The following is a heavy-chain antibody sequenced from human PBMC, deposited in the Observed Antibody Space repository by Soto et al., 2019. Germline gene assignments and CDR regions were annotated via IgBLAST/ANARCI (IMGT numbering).Heavy chain of an antibody. CDR3: ARAGSEDYYGMDV. V-gene: IGHV4-30-4*01. CDR1: GDSISSGDYF. J-gene: IGHJ6*02. D-gene: IGHD6-6*01. Sequence: PSETLSLTCTVSGDSISSGDYFWSWIRQPPGKGLEWIGYIYYSGSTSYNPSLKSRLIISVDTSKNQFSLKLSSVTAADTAVYYCARAGSEDYYGMDVWGEGTTVTV. CDR2: IYYSGST.